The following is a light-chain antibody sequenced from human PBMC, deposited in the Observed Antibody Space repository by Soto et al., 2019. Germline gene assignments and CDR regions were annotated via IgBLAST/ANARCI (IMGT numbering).Light chain of an antibody. V-gene: IGKV1-5*03. CDR2: KAS. CDR3: QQYNSQRT. J-gene: IGKJ1*01. Sequence: DIKMTQSPSTLSASVGDRVTITCRASQYISSWLAWYQQKPGKAPKLLIYKASSLESGVPSRFSGSGSGTEFTLTTSSLQPDDFATYYCQQYNSQRTFGQGTKVEIK. CDR1: QYISSW.